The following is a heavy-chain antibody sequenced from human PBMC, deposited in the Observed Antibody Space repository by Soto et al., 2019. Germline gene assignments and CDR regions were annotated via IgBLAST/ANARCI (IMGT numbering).Heavy chain of an antibody. CDR3: ARDEVGATSRAYYYYYGMDV. J-gene: IGHJ6*02. V-gene: IGHV3-30-3*01. CDR1: GFTFSSYA. Sequence: GGSLRLSCAASGFTFSSYAMHWVRQAPGKGLEWVAVISYDGSNKYYADSVKGRFTISRDNSKNTLYLQMNSLRAEDTAVYYCARDEVGATSRAYYYYYGMDVWGQGTTVTVSS. D-gene: IGHD1-26*01. CDR2: ISYDGSNK.